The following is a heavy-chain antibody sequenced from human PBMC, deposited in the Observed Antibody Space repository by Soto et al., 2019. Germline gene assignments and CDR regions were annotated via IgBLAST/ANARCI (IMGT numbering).Heavy chain of an antibody. D-gene: IGHD2-2*01. CDR3: AGGPRYCSSTSCFSGVTWFDP. Sequence: GASVKVSCKAPGYTFTSYGISWVRQAPGQGLEWMGWISSYNGNTNYAQKVQGRVTMTTDKSTSTTYMELRSLRSDDTAVYYCAGGPRYCSSTSCFSGVTWFDPWGQGTLVTVSS. CDR2: ISSYNGNT. V-gene: IGHV1-18*04. J-gene: IGHJ5*02. CDR1: GYTFTSYG.